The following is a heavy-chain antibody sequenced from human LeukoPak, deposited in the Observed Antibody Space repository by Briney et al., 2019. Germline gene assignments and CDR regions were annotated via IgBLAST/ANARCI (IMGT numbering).Heavy chain of an antibody. V-gene: IGHV4-59*08. CDR3: ARRVATKPKYCFDS. D-gene: IGHD5-24*01. J-gene: IGHJ4*02. CDR1: GGSISNYY. CDR2: IYYSGVT. Sequence: SETLSLTCSVSGGSISNYYWTWIRQLPGKGLEWIGFIYYSGVTKYNPSLESRVTISLDASKNQFSLRLNSVTAADTAVYYCARRVATKPKYCFDSWGQGTLVAVSS.